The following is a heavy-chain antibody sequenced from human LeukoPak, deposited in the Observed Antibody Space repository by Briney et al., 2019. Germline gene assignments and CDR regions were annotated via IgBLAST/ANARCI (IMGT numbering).Heavy chain of an antibody. CDR1: GFTFSSYG. CDR2: IWYDGSNK. CDR3: ARDTDYYDSSGYSQIFDY. Sequence: GGSLRLSCAASGFTFSSYGMHWVRQAPGKGLEWVAVIWYDGSNKYYADSVKGRFTISRDNSKNTLYLQMSSLRAEDTAVYYCARDTDYYDSSGYSQIFDYWGQGTLVTVSS. V-gene: IGHV3-33*01. D-gene: IGHD3-22*01. J-gene: IGHJ4*02.